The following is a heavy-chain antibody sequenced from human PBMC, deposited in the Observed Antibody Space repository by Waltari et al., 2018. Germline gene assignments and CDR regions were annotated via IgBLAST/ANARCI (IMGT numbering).Heavy chain of an antibody. CDR2: IYYSGSI. J-gene: IGHJ5*02. CDR1: GGSISSSRYY. D-gene: IGHD5-12*01. V-gene: IGHV4-39*01. CDR3: ARHWKRNGYRFDP. Sequence: QLQLQESGPGLVKPSETLSLTCSVSGGSISSSRYYWGWIRQSPGKGLEWIGSIYYSGSIYYNLTLQSRVTISGDTSKNQFSLNLSSVTAADTAVYYCARHWKRNGYRFDPWGQGTRVNVSS.